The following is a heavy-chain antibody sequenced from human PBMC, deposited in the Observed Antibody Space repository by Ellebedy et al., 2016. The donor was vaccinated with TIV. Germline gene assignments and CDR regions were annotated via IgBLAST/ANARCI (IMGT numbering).Heavy chain of an antibody. J-gene: IGHJ4*02. D-gene: IGHD2-21*01. V-gene: IGHV3-48*04. CDR3: AREVGGGGAY. CDR2: ISSSSSTI. Sequence: GESLKISXVASGFTFSSYSMNWVRQAPGKGLEWVSYISSSSSTIYYADSVKGRFTISRDNAKNSLYLQMNTLRPEDTAVYYCAREVGGGGAYWGQGTLVTVSS. CDR1: GFTFSSYS.